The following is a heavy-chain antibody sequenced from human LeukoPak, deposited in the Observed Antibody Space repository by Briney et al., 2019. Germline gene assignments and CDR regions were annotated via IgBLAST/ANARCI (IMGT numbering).Heavy chain of an antibody. CDR3: ARDSPTADIVVVPAAILID. Sequence: SETLSLTCAVSGYSISSGYYWGWIRQPPGKGLEWIGSIYHSGSTYYNPSLKSRVTISVDTSKNQFSLKLSSVTAADTAVYYCARDSPTADIVVVPAAILIDWGQGTLVTVSS. J-gene: IGHJ4*02. D-gene: IGHD2-2*02. CDR1: GYSISSGYY. CDR2: IYHSGST. V-gene: IGHV4-38-2*02.